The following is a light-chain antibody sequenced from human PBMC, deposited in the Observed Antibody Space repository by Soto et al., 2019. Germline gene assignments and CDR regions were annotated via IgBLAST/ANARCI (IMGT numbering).Light chain of an antibody. CDR1: QSISSY. CDR3: QQSYSTPFT. V-gene: IGKV1-39*01. CDR2: AAS. J-gene: IGKJ2*01. Sequence: DIQMTQSPSSLSASVGDRVTITCRASQSISSYLNWYQQKPGKAPKLLIYAASSLQSGVPSRFRCSGTGTGFTLPISSLEPEEFATYYRQQSYSTPFTFGQGTKLEIK.